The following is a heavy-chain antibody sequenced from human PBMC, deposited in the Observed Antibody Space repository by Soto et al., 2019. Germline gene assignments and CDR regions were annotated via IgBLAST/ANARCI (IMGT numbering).Heavy chain of an antibody. Sequence: SETLSLACTVSGGCVSIGDYYWSWIRKPPGKGLEWIGYIYYSGSTYYNPSLKSRVTISVDTSKNQFSLKLSSVTAADTAVYYCARAPSFYDSSGYDGEYFQHWGQGTLVTVSS. CDR3: ARAPSFYDSSGYDGEYFQH. J-gene: IGHJ1*01. CDR2: IYYSGST. D-gene: IGHD3-22*01. V-gene: IGHV4-30-4*01. CDR1: GGCVSIGDYY.